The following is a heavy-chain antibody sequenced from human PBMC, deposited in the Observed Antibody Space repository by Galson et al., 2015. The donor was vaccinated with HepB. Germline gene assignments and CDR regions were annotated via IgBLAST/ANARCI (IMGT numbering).Heavy chain of an antibody. D-gene: IGHD6-13*01. V-gene: IGHV3-48*01. CDR2: ISSSSSTI. J-gene: IGHJ6*03. Sequence: SLRLSCAASGFTFSSYSMNWVRQAPGKGLEWVSYISSSSSTIYYADSVKGRFTISRDNAKNSLYLQMNSLRAEDTAVYYCALESGQLVSGYYYYYMDVWGKGTTVTVSS. CDR3: ALESGQLVSGYYYYYMDV. CDR1: GFTFSSYS.